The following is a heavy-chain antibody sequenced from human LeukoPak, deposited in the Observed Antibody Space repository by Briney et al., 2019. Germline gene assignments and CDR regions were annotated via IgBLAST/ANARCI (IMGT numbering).Heavy chain of an antibody. CDR3: ARKTMIVVVNWFDP. CDR2: INHSGST. CDR1: GGSISGYY. V-gene: IGHV4-34*01. J-gene: IGHJ5*02. D-gene: IGHD3-22*01. Sequence: SETLSLTCAVYGGSISGYYWSWIRQPPGKGLEWIGEINHSGSTNYNPSLKSRVTISVDTSKNQFSLKLSSVTAADTAVYYCARKTMIVVVNWFDPWGQGTLVTVSS.